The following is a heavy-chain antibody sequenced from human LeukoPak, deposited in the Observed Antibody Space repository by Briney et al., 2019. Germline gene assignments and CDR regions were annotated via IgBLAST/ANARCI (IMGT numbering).Heavy chain of an antibody. CDR3: ARDRVIGIVPGIPDYYYYGMDV. J-gene: IGHJ6*02. V-gene: IGHV1-18*01. CDR1: GYTFTSYG. Sequence: ASVKVSCKASGYTFTSYGISWVRQAPGQGLEWMGWISAYNGNTNYAQKLQGRVTMTTDTSTSTAYMELRSLRSDDTAVYYCARDRVIGIVPGIPDYYYYGMDVWGQGTTVTVSS. D-gene: IGHD2-2*01. CDR2: ISAYNGNT.